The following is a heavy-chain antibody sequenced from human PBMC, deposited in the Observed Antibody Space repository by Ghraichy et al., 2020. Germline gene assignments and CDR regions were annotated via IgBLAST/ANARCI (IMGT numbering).Heavy chain of an antibody. Sequence: SETLSLTCAVYGGSFSGYYWSWIRQPPGKGLEWIGEINHSGSTNYNPSLKSRVTISVDTSKNQFSLKLSSVTAADTAVYYCARGRKRGTNGYYPKDTTSQNAFDIWGQGTMVTVSS. CDR2: INHSGST. CDR3: ARGRKRGTNGYYPKDTTSQNAFDI. J-gene: IGHJ3*02. V-gene: IGHV4-34*01. CDR1: GGSFSGYY. D-gene: IGHD3-22*01.